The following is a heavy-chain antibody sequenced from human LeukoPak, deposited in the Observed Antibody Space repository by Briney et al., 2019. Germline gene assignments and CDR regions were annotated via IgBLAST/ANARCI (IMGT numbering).Heavy chain of an antibody. D-gene: IGHD1-26*01. V-gene: IGHV3-21*01. J-gene: IGHJ5*02. CDR3: AADSGSYGFDP. CDR1: GFTFSSYS. CDR2: ISSSSSYI. Sequence: GGSLRLSCAASGFTFSSYSMNWVRQAPGKGLEWVSSISSSSSYIYYADSVKGRFTISRDNAKNSLYLQMNGLRAEDTAVYYCAADSGSYGFDPWGQGTLVTVSS.